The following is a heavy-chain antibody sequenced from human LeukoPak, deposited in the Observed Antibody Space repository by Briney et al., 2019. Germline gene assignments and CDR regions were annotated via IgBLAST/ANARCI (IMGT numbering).Heavy chain of an antibody. V-gene: IGHV4-31*03. CDR3: ARGTTDGYSYGRFDY. CDR2: IYYSGTT. Sequence: SQTLSPTCTVSGRSISSGGFYCSWIRQHPRKGLEWSGYIYYSGTTYYNPSLKSRVTFSVDTSKNQLSLKLNPVTAADTALYYCARGTTDGYSYGRFDYWGQGTLVTVSS. J-gene: IGHJ4*02. D-gene: IGHD5-18*01. CDR1: GRSISSGGFY.